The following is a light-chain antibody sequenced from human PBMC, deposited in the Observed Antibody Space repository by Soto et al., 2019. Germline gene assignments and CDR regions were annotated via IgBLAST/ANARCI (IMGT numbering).Light chain of an antibody. J-gene: IGKJ2*01. CDR2: WAS. CDR3: QQYYNTLYT. CDR1: RSVLYSSNNKNY. V-gene: IGKV4-1*01. Sequence: DIVMTQSPDSLAVSLGERAIINCKSSRSVLYSSNNKNYLAWYQHKPGQPPKLLIYWASTRESGVPDRFSGSGSGTDFPLTISSLQAEDVAVYYCQQYYNTLYTFGQGTKVEI.